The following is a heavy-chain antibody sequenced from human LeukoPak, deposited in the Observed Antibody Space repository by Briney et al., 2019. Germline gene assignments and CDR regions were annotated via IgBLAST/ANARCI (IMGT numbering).Heavy chain of an antibody. Sequence: GGSLRLSCAASGFTFEDYGMSWVRQAPGKGLEWVAGISRSGGTTGHADSVKGRFTISRDNAEKSLFLQMKTLRAEDTALYYCARDERYYDGRYYPYAFDIWGQGTMVTVSS. CDR1: GFTFEDYG. CDR2: ISRSGGTT. V-gene: IGHV3-20*04. J-gene: IGHJ3*02. CDR3: ARDERYYDGRYYPYAFDI. D-gene: IGHD3-22*01.